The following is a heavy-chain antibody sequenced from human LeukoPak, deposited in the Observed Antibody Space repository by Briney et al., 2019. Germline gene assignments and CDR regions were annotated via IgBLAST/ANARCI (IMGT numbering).Heavy chain of an antibody. V-gene: IGHV4-34*01. CDR3: ARILTYCSSTSCLNYYYYYYMDV. J-gene: IGHJ6*03. CDR1: GGSFSGYY. Sequence: SETLSLTCAVYGGSFSGYYWSWIRQPPGKGLEWIGEINHSGSTNYNPSLKSRVTISVDTSKNQFSLKLSSVTAADTAVYYCARILTYCSSTSCLNYYYYYYMDVWGKGTTVTISS. CDR2: INHSGST. D-gene: IGHD2-2*01.